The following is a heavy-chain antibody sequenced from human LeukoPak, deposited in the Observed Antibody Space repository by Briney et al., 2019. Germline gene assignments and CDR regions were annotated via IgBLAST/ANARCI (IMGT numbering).Heavy chain of an antibody. CDR2: IYYSGST. CDR1: GASISIHY. V-gene: IGHV4-59*11. CDR3: AREKRRLGYDY. J-gene: IGHJ4*02. Sequence: SETLSLTCTVSGASISIHYWSWIRQPPGKGLEWIGYIYYSGSTNYNPSLKSRVTISVDTSKNQFSLKLSSVTAADTAVYYCAREKRRLGYDYWGQGTLVTVSS. D-gene: IGHD6-19*01.